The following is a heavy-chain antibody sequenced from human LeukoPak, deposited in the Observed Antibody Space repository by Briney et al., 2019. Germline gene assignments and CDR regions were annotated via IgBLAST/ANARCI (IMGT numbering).Heavy chain of an antibody. CDR1: GFTFSSYW. CDR3: AREGEYSSWTSFPDAFDI. V-gene: IGHV3-7*01. Sequence: GGSLRLSCAASGFTFSSYWMSWVRQAPGKGVEWVANIKQDGSEKYYVDSVKGRFTISRDNAKNSLYLQMNSLRAEDTAVYYCAREGEYSSWTSFPDAFDIWGQGTMVTVSS. CDR2: IKQDGSEK. D-gene: IGHD6-6*01. J-gene: IGHJ3*02.